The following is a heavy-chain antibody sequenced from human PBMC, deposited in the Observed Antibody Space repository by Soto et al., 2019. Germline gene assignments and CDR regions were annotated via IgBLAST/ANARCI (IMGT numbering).Heavy chain of an antibody. CDR2: MNPNSGNT. CDR1: GYTFTSYD. Sequence: QVQLVQSGAEVKKPGASVKVSCKASGYTFTSYDINWVRQATGQGLEWMGWMNPNSGNTGYAQKFQGRVTMTRNTSISTSYMQLSSERAENPALYYAGTDRESSGSCYWGQGTLVTVSS. D-gene: IGHD6-19*01. J-gene: IGHJ4*02. CDR3: GTDRESSGSCY. V-gene: IGHV1-8*01.